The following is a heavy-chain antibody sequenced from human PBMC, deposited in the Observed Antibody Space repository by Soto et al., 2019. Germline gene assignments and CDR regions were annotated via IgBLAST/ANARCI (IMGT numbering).Heavy chain of an antibody. V-gene: IGHV4-59*01. J-gene: IGHJ4*02. Sequence: PSETLALTFSVSGGSISGSYWSWIRQSPGKGLEWLAYFYYTGSTNYSPSLRSRVSISVDTSKNEFSLRLSSVTAADTAVYFCARSVAVPGAHIDYWGQGTQVTVSS. CDR2: FYYTGST. CDR1: GGSISGSY. D-gene: IGHD6-19*01. CDR3: ARSVAVPGAHIDY.